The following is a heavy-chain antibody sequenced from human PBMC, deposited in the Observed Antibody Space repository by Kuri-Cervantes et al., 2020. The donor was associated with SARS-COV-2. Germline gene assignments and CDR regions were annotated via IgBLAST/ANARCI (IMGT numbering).Heavy chain of an antibody. V-gene: IGHV3-7*01. D-gene: IGHD6-19*01. J-gene: IGHJ3*02. CDR1: GFSFSMYW. CDR3: AREQWLELDAFDI. Sequence: GESLKISCAASGFSFSMYWMSWVRQAPGKGLEWVANIKKDGSEKYYVDSVEGRFTISRDSAKNSLYLQMNSLRAEDTAVYYCAREQWLELDAFDIWGQGTMVTVSS. CDR2: IKKDGSEK.